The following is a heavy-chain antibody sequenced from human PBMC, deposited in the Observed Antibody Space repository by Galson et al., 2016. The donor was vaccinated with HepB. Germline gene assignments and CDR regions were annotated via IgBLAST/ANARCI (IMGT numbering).Heavy chain of an antibody. D-gene: IGHD6-19*01. J-gene: IGHJ4*02. CDR1: GFTFSGYN. CDR2: IGSGCSAI. V-gene: IGHV3-48*02. CDR3: ARDEGYSNGWSD. Sequence: SLRLSCAASGFTFSGYNMDWVRQAPGKGLWEVSXIGSGCSAIYXPDSVKGRFTISRDNAKNSLYLQVNSLRDEDTAIYFCARDEGYSNGWSDWGQGTLVTVSX.